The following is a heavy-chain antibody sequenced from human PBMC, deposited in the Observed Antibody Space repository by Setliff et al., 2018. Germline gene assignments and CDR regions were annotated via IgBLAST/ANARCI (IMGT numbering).Heavy chain of an antibody. V-gene: IGHV4-61*05. J-gene: IGHJ6*02. D-gene: IGHD6-13*01. CDR1: GGSISSSTCY. CDR2: IYYSGSA. Sequence: PSETLSLTCTVSGGSISSSTCYWGWIRQPPGEGLEWVGYIYYSGSANYNPSLKSRVTISVDTSKNQFSLKLSSVTAADTAVYYCARQQQLVIGSTAYYYYGMDVWGQGTTVTVSS. CDR3: ARQQQLVIGSTAYYYYGMDV.